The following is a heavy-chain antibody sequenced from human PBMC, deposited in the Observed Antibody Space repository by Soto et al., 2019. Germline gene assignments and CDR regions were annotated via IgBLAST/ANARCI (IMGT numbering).Heavy chain of an antibody. CDR1: GCTFTGYY. D-gene: IGHD3-22*01. Sequence: ASVKVSCKDSGCTFTGYYMHWVRQAPGQGLEWMGWINPNSGGTNYAQKFQGRVTMTRDTSISTAYMELSRLRSDDTAVYYCARAVKDYDSSGYYYSYYYYGMDVWGQGTTVTVS. CDR2: INPNSGGT. V-gene: IGHV1-2*02. J-gene: IGHJ6*02. CDR3: ARAVKDYDSSGYYYSYYYYGMDV.